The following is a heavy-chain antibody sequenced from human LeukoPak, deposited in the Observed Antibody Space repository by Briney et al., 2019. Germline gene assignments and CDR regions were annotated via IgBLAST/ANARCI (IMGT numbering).Heavy chain of an antibody. Sequence: GGSLRLSCVASGFTFSTHAMSWVRLAPGKGLEWVSAISGSGGSTYYADSVKGRFTISRDNSKNTLYLQMNSLRAEDTAVYYCGQARPSSEIDYWGQGTLVTVSS. J-gene: IGHJ4*02. D-gene: IGHD3-22*01. CDR1: GFTFSTHA. V-gene: IGHV3-23*01. CDR2: ISGSGGST. CDR3: GQARPSSEIDY.